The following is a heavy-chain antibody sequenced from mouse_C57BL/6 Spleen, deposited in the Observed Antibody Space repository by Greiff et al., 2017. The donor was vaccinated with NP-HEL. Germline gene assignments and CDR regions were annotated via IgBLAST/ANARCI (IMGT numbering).Heavy chain of an antibody. CDR2: ISSGGDYI. D-gene: IGHD2-3*01. CDR3: TRAYDEAWFAY. V-gene: IGHV5-9-1*02. CDR1: GFTFSSYA. J-gene: IGHJ3*01. Sequence: EVMLVESGEGLVKPGGSLKLSCAASGFTFSSYAMSWVRQTPEKRLEWVAYISSGGDYIYYADTVKGRFTISRDNARNTLYLQMSSLKSEDTAMYYCTRAYDEAWFAYWGQGTLVTVSA.